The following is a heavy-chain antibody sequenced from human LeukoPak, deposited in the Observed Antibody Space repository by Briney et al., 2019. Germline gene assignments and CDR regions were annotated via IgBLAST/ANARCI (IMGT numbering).Heavy chain of an antibody. CDR3: ARVRDVYYPEMDY. CDR2: IYYSGTI. CDR1: DVSIRSYY. Sequence: NTSETLSLTCSVSDVSIRSYYWSWIRQPPGKGLEWIGHIYYSGTIKYNPSLKSRVTISVDVPNNQFSLNLRSVTAADTAVYYFARVRDVYYPEMDYWAQGTLVTVSS. J-gene: IGHJ4*02. V-gene: IGHV4-59*01. D-gene: IGHD5-24*01.